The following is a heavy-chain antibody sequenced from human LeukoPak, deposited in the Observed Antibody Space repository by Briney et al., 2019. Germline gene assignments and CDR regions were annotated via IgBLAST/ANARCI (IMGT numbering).Heavy chain of an antibody. D-gene: IGHD6-13*01. CDR3: AKALAAAYTSLDY. J-gene: IGHJ4*02. Sequence: GRSLRLSCAASGFTFSSYGMHWVRQAPGKGLEWVAVISYDGSNKYYADSVKGRFTISRDNSKNTLYLQMNSLRAEDTAVYYCAKALAAAYTSLDYWGQGTLVTVSS. V-gene: IGHV3-30*18. CDR2: ISYDGSNK. CDR1: GFTFSSYG.